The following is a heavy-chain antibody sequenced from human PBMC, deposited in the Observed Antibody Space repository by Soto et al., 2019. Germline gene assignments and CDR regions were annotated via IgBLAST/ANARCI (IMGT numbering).Heavy chain of an antibody. V-gene: IGHV3-21*01. CDR1: GFTFSTYD. CDR2: ISSSSSYI. Sequence: GGSLRLSCAASGFTFSTYDMHWVRQATGKGLEWVSSISSSSSYIYYADSVKGRFTISRDNAKNSLYLQMNSLRAEDTAVYYCARELLLHAFDIWGQGTMVTVSS. CDR3: ARELLLHAFDI. D-gene: IGHD3-10*01. J-gene: IGHJ3*02.